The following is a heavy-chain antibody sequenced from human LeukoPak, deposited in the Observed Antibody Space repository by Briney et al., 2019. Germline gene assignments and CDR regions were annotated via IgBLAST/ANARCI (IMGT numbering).Heavy chain of an antibody. Sequence: SETLSLTCTVSGGSISSYYWSWLRQPPGKGLEGIGYTYYSGSTNYNPSLKSRVTISVDTSKNQFSLKLSSVTAADTAVYYCARKGSYTNWFDPWGQGTLVTVSS. V-gene: IGHV4-59*01. CDR3: ARKGSYTNWFDP. D-gene: IGHD3-10*01. CDR1: GGSISSYY. CDR2: TYYSGST. J-gene: IGHJ5*02.